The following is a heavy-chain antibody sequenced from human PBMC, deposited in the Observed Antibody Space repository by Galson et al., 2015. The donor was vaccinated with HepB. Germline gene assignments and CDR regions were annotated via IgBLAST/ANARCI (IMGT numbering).Heavy chain of an antibody. CDR3: AAGLRYCSSTSCYTGDDAFDI. CDR2: INPSGGST. Sequence: SVKVSCKASGYTFTSYYMHWVRQAPGQGLEWMGIINPSGGSTSYAQKFQGRVTMTRDTSTSTAYMELSRLRSDDTAVYYCAAGLRYCSSTSCYTGDDAFDIWGQGTMVTVSS. CDR1: GYTFTSYY. J-gene: IGHJ3*02. V-gene: IGHV1-46*01. D-gene: IGHD2-2*02.